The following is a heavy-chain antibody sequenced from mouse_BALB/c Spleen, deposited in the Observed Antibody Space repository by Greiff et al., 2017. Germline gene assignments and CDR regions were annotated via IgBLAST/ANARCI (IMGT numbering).Heavy chain of an antibody. CDR1: GFNIKDYY. CDR2: IDPENGDT. D-gene: IGHD1-1*01. J-gene: IGHJ4*01. Sequence: VQLQQSGAELVRSGASVKLSCTASGFNIKDYYMYWVKERPEQGLEWIGWIDPENGDTEYAPKFQGKATMTADTSSNTAYLQLSSLTSEDTAVYYCNAGPITPYYAMDYWGQGTSVTVSS. V-gene: IGHV14-4*02. CDR3: NAGPITPYYAMDY.